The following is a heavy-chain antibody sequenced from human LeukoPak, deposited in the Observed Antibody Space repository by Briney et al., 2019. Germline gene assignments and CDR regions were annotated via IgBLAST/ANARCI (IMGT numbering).Heavy chain of an antibody. CDR3: GKNSRYSGNYEFYY. D-gene: IGHD1-26*01. CDR1: GFTFSSYA. J-gene: IGHJ4*02. V-gene: IGHV3-30-3*01. CDR2: VSYDGTNK. Sequence: GGSLRLSCVASGFTFSSYAMHWVRQAPGKGLEWVAIVSYDGTNKYYAESVKGRFTISRDNSKKSLYLEVNRLRTEDTAVYYCGKNSRYSGNYEFYYWGQGALVIVSS.